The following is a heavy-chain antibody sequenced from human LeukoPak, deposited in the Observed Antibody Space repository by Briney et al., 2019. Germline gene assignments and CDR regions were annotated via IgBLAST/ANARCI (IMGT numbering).Heavy chain of an antibody. J-gene: IGHJ6*03. CDR1: GYTFTCYY. V-gene: IGHV1-2*06. CDR3: ARDPRVDYDFWSRAERYYYYYYMDV. D-gene: IGHD3-3*01. CDR2: INPNSGGT. Sequence: ASVKVSCKASGYTFTCYYMHWVRQAPGQGLEWMGRINPNSGGTNYAHKLQGRVTNTRDTSISTAYMELSRLRSDDTAVYYCARDPRVDYDFWSRAERYYYYYYMDVWGKGTTVTVSS.